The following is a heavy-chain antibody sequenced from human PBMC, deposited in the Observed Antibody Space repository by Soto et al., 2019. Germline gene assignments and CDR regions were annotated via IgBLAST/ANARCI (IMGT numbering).Heavy chain of an antibody. D-gene: IGHD3-22*01. Sequence: EVQMLESGGGLVQPGGSLRLSCEASGFTFSSDAITWVRQARGKGLERASAITGSGATTFYADSVKGRFTMSRDNSKSTLYLQMNNLGLEDTAVYYCAREAPSAYYRYFDYWGQGTLVTVSS. CDR1: GFTFSSDA. J-gene: IGHJ4*02. V-gene: IGHV3-23*01. CDR3: AREAPSAYYRYFDY. CDR2: ITGSGATT.